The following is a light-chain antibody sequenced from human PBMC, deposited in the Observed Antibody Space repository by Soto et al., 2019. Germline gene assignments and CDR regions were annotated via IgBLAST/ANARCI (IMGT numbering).Light chain of an antibody. Sequence: QSVLTQPPSVSGAPGQTVTISCTGSSSNIGAAYGVHWYQQFPGTAPKLLIYDNNNRPSGVPDRFSGSKSGTSASLAITGLQAEDEADYYCQSYDSTLSARYVFGTGTKVTVL. CDR3: QSYDSTLSARYV. J-gene: IGLJ1*01. V-gene: IGLV1-40*01. CDR1: SSNIGAAYG. CDR2: DNN.